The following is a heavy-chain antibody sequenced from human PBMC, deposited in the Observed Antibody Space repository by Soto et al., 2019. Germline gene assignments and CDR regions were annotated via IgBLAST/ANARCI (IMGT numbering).Heavy chain of an antibody. D-gene: IGHD3-22*01. CDR2: IDPSGGST. V-gene: IGHV1-46*01. CDR3: ARVPYDTTGYYAF. Sequence: QVRLVQSGAEVKKPGASVSISCKTSGFTFTTYYIHWVRQAPGQGLEWMGMIDPSGGSTTNAQKFQGRITMTSDMSTSTVYIELSSLRSEDTAVYYCARVPYDTTGYYAFWGQGTLVTVSS. CDR1: GFTFTTYY. J-gene: IGHJ4*02.